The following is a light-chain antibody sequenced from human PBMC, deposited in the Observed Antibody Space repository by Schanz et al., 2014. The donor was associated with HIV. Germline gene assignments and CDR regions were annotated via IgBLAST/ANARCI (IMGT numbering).Light chain of an antibody. V-gene: IGKV1-5*03. CDR1: QSISGW. CDR2: EAS. Sequence: DIQMTQFPSTLSASVGDRITITCRASQSISGWLAWYQQKPGEAPNLLISEASTLKSGVPSRFSGSGSGTDFTLTISSLQPDDFATYYCLQYNDYAYSFGQGTKLEIK. J-gene: IGKJ2*03. CDR3: LQYNDYAYS.